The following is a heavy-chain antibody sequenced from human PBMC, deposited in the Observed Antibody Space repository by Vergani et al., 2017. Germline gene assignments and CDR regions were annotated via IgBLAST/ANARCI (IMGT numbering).Heavy chain of an antibody. D-gene: IGHD4-11*01. Sequence: VQLQQWGAGLLKPSETLSLTCTVYGGSFSGYYWSWIRQAPGKGLEWVGRTRNKANSYTTEYAASVKGRFTISRDDSKNSLYLQMNSLRAEDTAVYYCAKDTEDYSNYPMNWFDPWGQGTLVTVSS. CDR1: GGSFSGYY. CDR3: AKDTEDYSNYPMNWFDP. J-gene: IGHJ5*02. V-gene: IGHV3-72*01. CDR2: TRNKANSYTT.